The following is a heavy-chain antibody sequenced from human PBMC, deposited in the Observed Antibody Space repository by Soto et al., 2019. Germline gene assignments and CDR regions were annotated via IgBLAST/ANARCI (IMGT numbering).Heavy chain of an antibody. J-gene: IGHJ5*02. V-gene: IGHV1-3*01. CDR2: INAGNGNT. Sequence: QVQLVRSGAEVNEPGASVRVSGKAFGYTFTAYNFHRLRQAPGQGLEWMGWINAGNGNTRSSRQFQGRVIITRDTSATTAYLEVDSLRSEDTAIYYCARVAPSGGSVPRFDPWGQGTLLTVSS. CDR3: ARVAPSGGSVPRFDP. D-gene: IGHD3-10*01. CDR1: GYTFTAYN.